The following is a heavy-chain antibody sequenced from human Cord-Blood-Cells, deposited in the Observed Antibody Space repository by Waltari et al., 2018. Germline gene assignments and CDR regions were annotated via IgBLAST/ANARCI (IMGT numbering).Heavy chain of an antibody. D-gene: IGHD6-13*01. CDR1: GFTVSSTY. Sequence: EVQLVESGGGLIQPGGSLSLSCAASGFTVSSTYMSWVRQAPGQGLEGGSVIYCGGSKYYADSVEGPFTIPRDNSKNTPDLQMNRLRAGDTAVYYCARWGGKIAAAGFFDYWGQGNLGTGSS. CDR3: ARWGGKIAAAGFFDY. J-gene: IGHJ4*01. CDR2: IYCGGSK. V-gene: IGHV3-53*01.